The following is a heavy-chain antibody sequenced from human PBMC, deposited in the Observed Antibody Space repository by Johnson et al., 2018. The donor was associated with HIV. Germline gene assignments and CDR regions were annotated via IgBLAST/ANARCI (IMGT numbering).Heavy chain of an antibody. V-gene: IGHV3-30-3*01. CDR1: GFTFSSYA. CDR3: ARDYDIPRDDAFDI. CDR2: ISYDGSNK. Sequence: QVQLVESGGGVVQPGRSLRLSCAASGFTFSSYAMHWVRQAPGKGLEWVSVISYDGSNKYYADSVKGRFTISRDNTKNTLYLQMNSLRDEDTAVYYCARDYDIPRDDAFDIWGQGTMVTVSS. J-gene: IGHJ3*02. D-gene: IGHD3-9*01.